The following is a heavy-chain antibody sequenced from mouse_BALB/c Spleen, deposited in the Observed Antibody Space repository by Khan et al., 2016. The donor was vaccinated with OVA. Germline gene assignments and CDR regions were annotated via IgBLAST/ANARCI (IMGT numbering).Heavy chain of an antibody. V-gene: IGHV9-1*02. CDR1: GYTFANYG. CDR3: TRSDRSGYRVCAY. Sequence: QIQLVQSGPELKKPGETVKISCKASGYTFANYGMNWVKQAPGKGLKWVGWINTYTGEPTYGDDFKGRFAFSLETSASTAYLQINNLKHEDMATFYCTRSDRSGYRVCAYWGQGTLVTVSA. J-gene: IGHJ3*01. D-gene: IGHD3-2*01. CDR2: INTYTGEP.